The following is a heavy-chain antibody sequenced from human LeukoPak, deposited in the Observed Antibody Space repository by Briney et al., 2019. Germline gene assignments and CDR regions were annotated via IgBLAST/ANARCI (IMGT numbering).Heavy chain of an antibody. CDR1: GFTFSSYA. Sequence: GGSLRLSCAASGFTFSSYAVTWIRQAPGKGLEWVSAISGSGGNTFYADSVKGRFTISRDNFKNTLYLQMNSLRAEDTAVYYCARDRGSGSYEGYYFDYWGQGTLVTVSS. CDR2: ISGSGGNT. D-gene: IGHD3-10*01. CDR3: ARDRGSGSYEGYYFDY. V-gene: IGHV3-23*01. J-gene: IGHJ4*02.